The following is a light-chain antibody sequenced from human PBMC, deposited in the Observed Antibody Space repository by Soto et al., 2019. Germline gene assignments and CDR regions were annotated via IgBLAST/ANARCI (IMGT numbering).Light chain of an antibody. CDR2: GTS. CDR1: QSIRIA. V-gene: IGKV1-39*01. CDR3: QQSFTKPYT. J-gene: IGKJ3*01. Sequence: DIQMTQSPPSLSASVGDTVTITCRASQSIRIALNWYQQKPGKAPNLLIYGTSYLRSGVPSRFSGSASGTDFTLTISGLQPEDFATYYCQQSFTKPYTVGPGTRVDF.